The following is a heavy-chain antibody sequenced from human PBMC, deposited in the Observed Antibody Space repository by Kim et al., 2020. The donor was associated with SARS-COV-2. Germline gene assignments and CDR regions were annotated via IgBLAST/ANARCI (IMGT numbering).Heavy chain of an antibody. Sequence: GGCLRLSCAASGFTFSRTWMYWVRQAPGKGLVWVSRINSDGSSITYADSVKGRFTISRDNAKNTLHLQMNTLKAEDTAVYYCAKVGVDWYFDLWGRGTLVTVSS. CDR2: INSDGSSI. V-gene: IGHV3-74*01. D-gene: IGHD3-16*01. J-gene: IGHJ2*01. CDR3: AKVGVDWYFDL. CDR1: GFTFSRTW.